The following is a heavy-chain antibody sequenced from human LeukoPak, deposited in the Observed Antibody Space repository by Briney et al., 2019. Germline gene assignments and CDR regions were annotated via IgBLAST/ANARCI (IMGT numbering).Heavy chain of an antibody. CDR2: TYYRSKWYN. Sequence: SQTLSLTCAISGDTVSSNSAAWHWIRQSPSTGLEWLGRTYYRSKWYNDYALSVKSRITINPDTSKNQFSLQLKSVTPEDTAVYYCARDHYYDSRGDSSGFDYWGQGTLVTVSS. V-gene: IGHV6-1*01. CDR3: ARDHYYDSRGDSSGFDY. CDR1: GDTVSSNSAA. D-gene: IGHD3-22*01. J-gene: IGHJ4*02.